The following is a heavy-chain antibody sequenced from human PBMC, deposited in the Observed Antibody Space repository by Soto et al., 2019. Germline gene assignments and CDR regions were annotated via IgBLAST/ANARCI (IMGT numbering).Heavy chain of an antibody. V-gene: IGHV3-48*01. CDR3: VKWDYYDSSGCYGLDF. CDR2: ISSSGSNK. Sequence: GGSLRLSCAVSGYTFSSYNMNWVRQTPAKGLEWLAYISSSGSNKYYADSVKGRFTISRDNAKKSLYLQMNSLRGEDTALYFCVKWDYYDSSGCYGLDFWGQGTLVTVSS. CDR1: GYTFSSYN. J-gene: IGHJ4*02. D-gene: IGHD3-22*01.